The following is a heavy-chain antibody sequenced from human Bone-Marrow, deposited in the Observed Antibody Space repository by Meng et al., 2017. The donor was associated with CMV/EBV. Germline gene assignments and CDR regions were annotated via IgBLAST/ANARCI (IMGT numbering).Heavy chain of an antibody. D-gene: IGHD1-14*01. J-gene: IGHJ6*02. CDR3: ARGAPRKYYYYGMDV. Sequence: ETLSLTCTVSGGSISSYYWGWIRQPPGKGLEWIGSIYYSGSTYYNPSLKSRVTISVDTSKNQFSLKLSSVTAADTAVYYCARGAPRKYYYYGMDVWGQGTTVTGSS. CDR2: IYYSGST. V-gene: IGHV4-39*07. CDR1: GGSISSYY.